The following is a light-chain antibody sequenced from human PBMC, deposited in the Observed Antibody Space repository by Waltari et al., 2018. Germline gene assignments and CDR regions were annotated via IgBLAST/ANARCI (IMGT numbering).Light chain of an antibody. CDR2: AAS. Sequence: DIQMTQPPSSLSASVGDRVTTTCRASQIISSYLNWYQQKPGNAPKLLIYAASSLQSGVPSRFSGSGSGTDFTLTISSLQPEDFATYYCQQSYSTPRTFGQGTKLEIK. J-gene: IGKJ2*01. CDR3: QQSYSTPRT. V-gene: IGKV1-39*01. CDR1: QIISSY.